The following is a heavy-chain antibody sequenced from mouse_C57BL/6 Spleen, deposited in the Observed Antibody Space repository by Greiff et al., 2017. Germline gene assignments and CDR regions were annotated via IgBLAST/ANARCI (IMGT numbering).Heavy chain of an antibody. Sequence: EVQLVESGGGLVKPGGSLKLSCAASGFTFRDYGMHWVRQAPEKGLEWVAYISSGSSTIYYADTVKGRFTISRDNAKNTLFLQMTSLRSEDTAMYYCARGGVYTFGDWGQGTTLTVSS. CDR3: ARGGVYTFGD. CDR2: ISSGSSTI. CDR1: GFTFRDYG. J-gene: IGHJ2*01. V-gene: IGHV5-17*01.